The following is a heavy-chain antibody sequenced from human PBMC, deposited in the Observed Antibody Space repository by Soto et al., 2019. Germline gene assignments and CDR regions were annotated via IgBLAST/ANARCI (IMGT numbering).Heavy chain of an antibody. Sequence: PSETLSLTCTVSGGSISSYYWSWIRQPPGKGLEWIGYIYYSGSTNYNPSLKSRVTISVDTSKNQFSLKLSSVTAADTAVYYCARIGYCISTSCSTFDYWGQGTLVTVSS. J-gene: IGHJ4*02. CDR2: IYYSGST. D-gene: IGHD2-2*01. V-gene: IGHV4-59*01. CDR1: GGSISSYY. CDR3: ARIGYCISTSCSTFDY.